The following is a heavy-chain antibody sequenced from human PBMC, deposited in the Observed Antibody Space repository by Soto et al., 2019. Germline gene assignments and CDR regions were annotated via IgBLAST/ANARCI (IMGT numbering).Heavy chain of an antibody. CDR1: GFTFSDHH. J-gene: IGHJ4*02. V-gene: IGHV3-72*01. CDR2: ARTKAHGYST. D-gene: IGHD3-16*01. CDR3: VGESFYRLDY. Sequence: EVQLVESGGGLVQRGGSLRLSCEAFGFTFSDHHMNWVRQSPGKGLEWVGRARTKAHGYSTEYAASVQGRFTISRDDSKNSLFLQMNGLKAEDTAVYYCVGESFYRLDYWGQGTLVTVSS.